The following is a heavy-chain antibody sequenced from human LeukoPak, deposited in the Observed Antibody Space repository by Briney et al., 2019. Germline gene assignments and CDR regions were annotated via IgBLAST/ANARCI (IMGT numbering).Heavy chain of an antibody. V-gene: IGHV4-39*07. J-gene: IGHJ4*02. CDR3: ARGRGYSYGPRQXDY. Sequence: SETLSLTCTVSGGSISSSSYYWSWIRQPPGKGLEWIGSIYHSGSTYYNPSLKSRVTISVDTSKNPFSLKLSSVTAADTAVYYCARGRGYSYGPRQXDYWXXXTLXTVS. D-gene: IGHD5-18*01. CDR2: IYHSGST. CDR1: GGSISSSSYY.